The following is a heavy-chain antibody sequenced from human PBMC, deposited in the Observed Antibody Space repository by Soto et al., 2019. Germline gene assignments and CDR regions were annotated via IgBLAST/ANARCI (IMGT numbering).Heavy chain of an antibody. CDR1: GFTFSSYA. CDR3: ARSSGWGIDY. CDR2: ISYDASNK. J-gene: IGHJ4*02. D-gene: IGHD6-19*01. V-gene: IGHV3-30*03. Sequence: QVQLVESGGTVVQPGRSLRLSCAASGFTFSSYALHWVRQAPGKGLEWVTLISYDASNKYYGHSVKGRFTISRDNSKNTLYLQMDSLRAEDTAVYYCARSSGWGIDYWGQGTLVTVSS.